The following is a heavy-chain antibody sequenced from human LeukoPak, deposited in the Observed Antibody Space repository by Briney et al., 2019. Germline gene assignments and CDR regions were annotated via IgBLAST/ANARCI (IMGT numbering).Heavy chain of an antibody. CDR2: ISGSGGST. CDR1: GFPFSSYA. Sequence: GALRLSCAASGFPFSSYAMSWVRPAPGKGLEWVSAISGSGGSTYYADSVKGRFTISRDNSKNTLYLQMNSLRAEDTAVYYCAKALQHYYDSSGSYDAFDIWGQGTMVTVSS. D-gene: IGHD3-22*01. J-gene: IGHJ3*02. CDR3: AKALQHYYDSSGSYDAFDI. V-gene: IGHV3-23*01.